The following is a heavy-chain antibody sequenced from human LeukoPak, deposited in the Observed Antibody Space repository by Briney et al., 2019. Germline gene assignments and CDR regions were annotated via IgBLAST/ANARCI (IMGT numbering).Heavy chain of an antibody. CDR2: IYSGGDT. Sequence: GGSLRLSYAASGLTFPRYAFAWVRQAPGKGLEWVSVIYSGGDTYYADSVKDRFTISRDSSKSALYLQMNSLGADDTAVYYCARGGRNSGSHYFESYFDLWGQGTLVTVSS. V-gene: IGHV3-66*01. J-gene: IGHJ4*02. D-gene: IGHD3-10*01. CDR1: GLTFPRYA. CDR3: ARGGRNSGSHYFESYFDL.